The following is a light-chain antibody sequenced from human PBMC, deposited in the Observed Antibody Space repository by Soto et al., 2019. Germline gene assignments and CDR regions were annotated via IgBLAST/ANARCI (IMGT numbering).Light chain of an antibody. CDR2: DVS. J-gene: IGLJ2*01. V-gene: IGLV2-11*01. Sequence: QSALTQPRSVSGSPGQSVTISCTGTSSDFGGYNYVSWYQHHPGKAPKLMIYDVSERPSGVPDRFSGSKSGNTASLTISGLQAEDEADYYCAAWDDSLYGVIFGGGTKLTVL. CDR3: AAWDDSLYGVI. CDR1: SSDFGGYNY.